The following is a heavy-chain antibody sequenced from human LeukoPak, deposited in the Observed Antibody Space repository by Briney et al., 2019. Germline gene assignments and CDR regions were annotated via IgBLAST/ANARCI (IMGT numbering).Heavy chain of an antibody. CDR3: ARVSTMVRGVILYYYGMDV. J-gene: IGHJ6*02. CDR2: IYYSGST. Sequence: SETLSLTCTVSGGSISSSSYYWGWIRQPPGKGREWIGSIYYSGSTYYNPSLKSRVTISVDTSKNQFSLKLSSVTAADTAVYYCARVSTMVRGVILYYYGMDVWGQGTTVTVSS. D-gene: IGHD3-10*01. CDR1: GGSISSSSYY. V-gene: IGHV4-39*07.